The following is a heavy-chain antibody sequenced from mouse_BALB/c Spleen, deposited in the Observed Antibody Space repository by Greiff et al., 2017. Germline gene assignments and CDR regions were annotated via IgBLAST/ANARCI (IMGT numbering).Heavy chain of an antibody. J-gene: IGHJ4*01. CDR3: AREGRDYAMDY. CDR1: GISITTGNYR. Sequence: VQLKESGPGLVKPSQTVSLTCTVTGISITTGNYRWSRIRQFPGNKLEWIGYIYYSGTITYNPSLTSRTTITRDTSKNQFFLEMNSLTPEDTATYYCAREGRDYAMDYWGQGTSVTVSS. V-gene: IGHV3-5*02. CDR2: IYYSGTI.